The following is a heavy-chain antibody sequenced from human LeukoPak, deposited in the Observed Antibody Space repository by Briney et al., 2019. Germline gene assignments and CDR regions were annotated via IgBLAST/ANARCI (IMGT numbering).Heavy chain of an antibody. CDR1: GGSFSGYY. D-gene: IGHD2-21*01. CDR2: INHSGST. V-gene: IGHV4-34*01. Sequence: SETLSLTCAVYGGSFSGYYWSWIRQPPGKGLEWIGEINHSGSTNYNPSLKSRVTISVDTSKNQFSLKLSSVTAADTAVYYCARSDGYLLERPYYFDYWGQGTLVTVSS. CDR3: ARSDGYLLERPYYFDY. J-gene: IGHJ4*02.